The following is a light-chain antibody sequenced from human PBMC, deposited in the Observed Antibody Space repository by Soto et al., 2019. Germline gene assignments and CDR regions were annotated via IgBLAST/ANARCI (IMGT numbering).Light chain of an antibody. CDR2: EDN. Sequence: QSVLTQPPSVSADPGQTVTISCSGTSSNIGNNYVSWYQHFPGTAPKLLIYEDNKRPSEIPDRFSGSKSGTSATLGITGLQTGDEADYYCGTWDNSLSIYVFATGTKLTVL. CDR3: GTWDNSLSIYV. CDR1: SSNIGNNY. J-gene: IGLJ1*01. V-gene: IGLV1-51*02.